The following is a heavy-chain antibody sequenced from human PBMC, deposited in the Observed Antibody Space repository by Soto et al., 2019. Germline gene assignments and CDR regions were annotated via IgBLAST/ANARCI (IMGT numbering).Heavy chain of an antibody. CDR3: ARDNGEGYCTNGVCPFGMGV. CDR1: GGSISSGGYY. V-gene: IGHV4-31*03. CDR2: IYYSGST. J-gene: IGHJ6*02. D-gene: IGHD2-8*01. Sequence: PSETLSLTCTVSGGSISSGGYYWSWIRQHPVKGLEWIGYIYYSGSTYYNPALNSRVTISVDTSKNQFSLKLSSVTAADTAVYYCARDNGEGYCTNGVCPFGMGVWGQGTTVTVSS.